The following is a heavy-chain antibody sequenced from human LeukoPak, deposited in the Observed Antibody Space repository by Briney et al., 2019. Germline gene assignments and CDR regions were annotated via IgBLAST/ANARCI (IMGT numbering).Heavy chain of an antibody. J-gene: IGHJ4*02. CDR3: AKASNAGGVPAAKDY. D-gene: IGHD2-2*01. Sequence: NAGGSLRLSCAASGFTFSSYSMNWVRQAPGKGLEWVSSISSSSSYIYYADSVKGRFTISRDNAKNSLYLQMNSLRAEDTALYYCAKASNAGGVPAAKDYWGQGTLVTVSS. V-gene: IGHV3-21*04. CDR2: ISSSSSYI. CDR1: GFTFSSYS.